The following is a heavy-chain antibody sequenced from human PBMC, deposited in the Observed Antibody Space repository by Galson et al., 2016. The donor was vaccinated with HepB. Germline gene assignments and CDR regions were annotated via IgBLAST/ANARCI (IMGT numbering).Heavy chain of an antibody. CDR3: ARGGYYDSSGSLRY. D-gene: IGHD3-22*01. CDR1: GGTFNSYT. Sequence: SVKVSCKASGGTFNSYTITWVRQAPGQGLEWMGVINPSGGSTKDAQKFQGRVTMTRDTSTSTVYMELSSLRSEATAVDFCARGGYYDSSGSLRYWGQGTLVTVSS. J-gene: IGHJ4*02. V-gene: IGHV1-46*02. CDR2: INPSGGST.